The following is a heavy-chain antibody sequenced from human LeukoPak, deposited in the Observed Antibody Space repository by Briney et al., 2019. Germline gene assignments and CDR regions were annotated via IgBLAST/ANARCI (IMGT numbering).Heavy chain of an antibody. CDR2: IIPIFGTA. CDR1: GGTFSSYA. V-gene: IGHV1-69*05. CDR3: ARDRIAAAGDFDY. Sequence: SVKVSCKASGGTFSSYAISWVRLAPGQGLEWMGRIIPIFGTANYAQKFQGRVTITTDESTSTAYMELSSLRSEDTAVYYCARDRIAAAGDFDYWGQGTLVTVSS. J-gene: IGHJ4*02. D-gene: IGHD6-13*01.